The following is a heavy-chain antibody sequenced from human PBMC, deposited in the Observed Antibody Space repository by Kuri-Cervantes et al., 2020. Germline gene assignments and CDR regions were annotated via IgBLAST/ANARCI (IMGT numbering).Heavy chain of an antibody. V-gene: IGHV3-30*03. Sequence: GESLKISCAASGFTFSNYGMHWVRQAPGKGLEWVAVISDDGNKKYYGDSVKGRFTISRDNAKNSLYLQMNSLRAEDTAVYYCARIREQGRIDYWGQGTLVTVSS. CDR3: ARIREQGRIDY. J-gene: IGHJ4*02. CDR2: ISDDGNKK. D-gene: IGHD1/OR15-1a*01. CDR1: GFTFSNYG.